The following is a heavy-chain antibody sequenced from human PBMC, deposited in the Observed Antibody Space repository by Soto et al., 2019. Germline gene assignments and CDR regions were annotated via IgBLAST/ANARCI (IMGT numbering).Heavy chain of an antibody. Sequence: SETLSLTCTVSGGSITTYYWSWIRQPPGKGLEWIGYIYYSGSTNYNPSLKSRVSISVDTSKNQFSLKLSSVTAADTAVYYCARFREASWFDPWGQGTLVTVSS. J-gene: IGHJ5*02. CDR2: IYYSGST. CDR1: GGSITTYY. V-gene: IGHV4-59*01. D-gene: IGHD3-10*01. CDR3: ARFREASWFDP.